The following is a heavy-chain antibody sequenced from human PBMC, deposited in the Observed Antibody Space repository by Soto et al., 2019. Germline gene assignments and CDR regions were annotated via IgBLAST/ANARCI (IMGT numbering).Heavy chain of an antibody. CDR1: GFTFSSYG. J-gene: IGHJ6*02. Sequence: QVQLVESGGGVVQPGRSLRLSCAASGFTFSSYGMHWVRQAPGKGLVWVAVIWYDGSNTYYADSVKGRFTISRDNSKNTLYLQMSSLRAEDTAGYYCASDMSSSWGQQDHYYYYYGMDVWGQGTTVSVSS. CDR2: IWYDGSNT. CDR3: ASDMSSSWGQQDHYYYYYGMDV. V-gene: IGHV3-33*01. D-gene: IGHD2-2*01.